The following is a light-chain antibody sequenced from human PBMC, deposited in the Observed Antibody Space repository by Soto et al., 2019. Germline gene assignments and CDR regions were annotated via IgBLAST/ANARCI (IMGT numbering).Light chain of an antibody. CDR3: QQYNSYSYT. Sequence: DIQMTQSHSTLSASVGDRVTITCRASQSISSWLDGYQQKPGKAPKLLIYDASSLESGVPSRFSGSGSGTEFTLTISSLQPDDFATYYCQQYNSYSYTVGQGTKLEI. V-gene: IGKV1-5*01. CDR2: DAS. CDR1: QSISSW. J-gene: IGKJ2*01.